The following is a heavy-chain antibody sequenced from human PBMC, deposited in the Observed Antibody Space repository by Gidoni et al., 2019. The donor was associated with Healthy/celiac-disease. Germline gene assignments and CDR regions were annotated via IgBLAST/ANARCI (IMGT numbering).Heavy chain of an antibody. Sequence: QLQLQESGPGLVKPSETLSLTCTVSGGSISSSSYYWGWIRQPPGKGLEWIGSIYSSGSTYYNPSLKSRVTISVDTSKNQFSLKLSSVTAADTAVYYCARRATYYYGSGSPFDYWGQGTLVTVSS. V-gene: IGHV4-39*01. J-gene: IGHJ4*02. CDR3: ARRATYYYGSGSPFDY. D-gene: IGHD3-10*01. CDR2: IYSSGST. CDR1: GGSISSSSYY.